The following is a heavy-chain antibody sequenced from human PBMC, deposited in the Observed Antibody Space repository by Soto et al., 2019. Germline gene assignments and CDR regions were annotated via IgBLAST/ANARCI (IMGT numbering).Heavy chain of an antibody. V-gene: IGHV5-10-1*01. Sequence: PGESLKISCKGSGYSCTSYWITRVRQMPGKGPEWMGKIETRYSYTNYSRSFQGHVTISADKSISNTYLQWSRLKASDPAMYYRARVSSYSIYYGMDVRGQGNTGTGSS. CDR3: ARVSSYSIYYGMDV. D-gene: IGHD2-2*01. CDR2: IETRYSYT. CDR1: GYSCTSYW. J-gene: IGHJ6*02.